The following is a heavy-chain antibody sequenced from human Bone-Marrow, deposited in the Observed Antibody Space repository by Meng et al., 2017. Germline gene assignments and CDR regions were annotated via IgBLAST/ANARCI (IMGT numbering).Heavy chain of an antibody. Sequence: ASVKVSCKASGYTFTGYYMHWVRQAPGQGLEWMGWINPNSGGTNYAQKFQGRVTMTRDTSISTAYMELSRLRSDDTAVYYCARERKTTVTTYAFDIWGQGTMVTVSS. CDR1: GYTFTGYY. CDR3: ARERKTTVTTYAFDI. CDR2: INPNSGGT. V-gene: IGHV1-2*02. J-gene: IGHJ3*02. D-gene: IGHD4-17*01.